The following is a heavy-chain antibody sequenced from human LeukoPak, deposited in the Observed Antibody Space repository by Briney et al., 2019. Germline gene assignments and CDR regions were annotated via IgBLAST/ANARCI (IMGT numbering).Heavy chain of an antibody. J-gene: IGHJ4*02. CDR1: GFTFSKYW. CDR2: INTDGTVT. V-gene: IGHV3-74*01. CDR3: ATKQWLAPPPDS. D-gene: IGHD6-19*01. Sequence: GESLRLSCAASGFTFSKYWMLWVRQAAGKGLESVSRINTDGTVTTYADSVKGRFTVSRDNADNTMFLQMNSVRDEDTAVYYCATKQWLAPPPDSWGQGTPVTVSS.